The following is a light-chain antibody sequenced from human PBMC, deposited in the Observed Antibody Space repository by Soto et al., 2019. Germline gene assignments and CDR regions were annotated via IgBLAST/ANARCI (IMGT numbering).Light chain of an antibody. CDR3: HQYDSSPLT. CDR1: QSVSSSY. V-gene: IGKV3-20*01. Sequence: EIVLTQSPGTLSLSPGERATLSCRASQSVSSSYLACYKQKPGQAPRLPIYGASSRATGIPARFRGSGSVTDFTLTISRLETEDFAVYYCHQYDSSPLTFGGGTKVESK. J-gene: IGKJ4*01. CDR2: GAS.